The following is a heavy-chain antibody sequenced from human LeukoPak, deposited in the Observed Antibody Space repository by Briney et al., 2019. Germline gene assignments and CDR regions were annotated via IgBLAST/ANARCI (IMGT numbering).Heavy chain of an antibody. V-gene: IGHV4-59*01. CDR1: GGSISSYY. J-gene: IGHJ4*02. CDR3: ARGYCSSTSCYHLDY. Sequence: SETLSLTCTVSGGSISSYYWSWIRQPPGKGLEWIGYIYYSWSTNYNPSLKSRVTISVDTSKNQFSLKLSSVTAADTAVYYCARGYCSSTSCYHLDYWGQGTLVTVSS. D-gene: IGHD2-2*01. CDR2: IYYSWST.